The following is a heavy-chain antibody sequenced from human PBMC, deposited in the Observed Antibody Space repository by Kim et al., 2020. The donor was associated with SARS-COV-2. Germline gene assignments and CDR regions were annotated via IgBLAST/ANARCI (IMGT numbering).Heavy chain of an antibody. Sequence: SVKVSCKASGGTFSSYTISWVRQAPGQGLEWMGRIIPILGIANYAQKFQGRVTITADKSTSTAYMELSSLRSEDTAVYYCARDSTQPDYYYYGMDVWSQGTTATVSS. CDR1: GGTFSSYT. CDR2: IIPILGIA. V-gene: IGHV1-69*04. D-gene: IGHD3-3*02. J-gene: IGHJ6*02. CDR3: ARDSTQPDYYYYGMDV.